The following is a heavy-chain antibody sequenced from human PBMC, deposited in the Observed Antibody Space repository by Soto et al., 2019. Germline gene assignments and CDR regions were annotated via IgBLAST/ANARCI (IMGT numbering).Heavy chain of an antibody. J-gene: IGHJ4*02. CDR2: IYYSGNT. D-gene: IGHD3-16*01. V-gene: IGHV4-30-4*01. CDR3: AREGGESSDGLYYFDS. Sequence: SETLSLTCTVSGGSTSSDNYWSWIRQPPGKGLEWIGHIYYSGNTDYNPSPKGRLAISIDTSKNQFSLKLSSVTAADTAVYFCAREGGESSDGLYYFDSWGQGSLVTVSS. CDR1: GGSTSSDNY.